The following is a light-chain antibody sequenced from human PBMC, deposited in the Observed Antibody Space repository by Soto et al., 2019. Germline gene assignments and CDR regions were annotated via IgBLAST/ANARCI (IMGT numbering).Light chain of an antibody. CDR2: DDS. J-gene: IGLJ1*01. CDR3: QLWDSSSDRYV. CDR1: NVGTYS. Sequence: SYELTQPPSVSVAPGQTARITCGGNNVGTYSVHWYQQKPGQAPVLVVYDDSDRPSGIAERFSGSTSGNTATLTISRVEAGDEADYYCQLWDSSSDRYVFGTGTKVTVL. V-gene: IGLV3-21*02.